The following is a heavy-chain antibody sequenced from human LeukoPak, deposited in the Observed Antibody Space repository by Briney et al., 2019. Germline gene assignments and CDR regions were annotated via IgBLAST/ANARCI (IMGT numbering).Heavy chain of an antibody. CDR2: IYTSGST. CDR1: GGSISSYY. V-gene: IGHV4-4*09. CDR3: ARRLGDY. Sequence: SETLSLTCTVSGGSISSYYWSWIRQPPGKGLEWIGYIYTSGSTNYSPSLKSRVTISVDTSKNQFSLKLSSVTAADTAVYYCARRLGDYWGQGTLVTVSS. J-gene: IGHJ4*02. D-gene: IGHD3-16*01.